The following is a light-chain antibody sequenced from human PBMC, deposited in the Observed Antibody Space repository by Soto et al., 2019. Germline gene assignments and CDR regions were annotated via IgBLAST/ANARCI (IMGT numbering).Light chain of an antibody. CDR1: QGISNA. V-gene: IGKV1-13*02. CDR3: QQFNGFPT. CDR2: DAS. Sequence: AIQLTQSPSSLSASVGDTVTITCRASQGISNALAWYQQIPGKPPKLLIYDASTLESGVPSRFSGCGSGTDFTLTISSLQPGDFATYYCQQFNGFPTFGQGTRLEIQ. J-gene: IGKJ5*01.